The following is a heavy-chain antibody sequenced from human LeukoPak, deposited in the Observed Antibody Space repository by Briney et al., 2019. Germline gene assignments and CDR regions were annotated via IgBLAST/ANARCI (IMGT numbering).Heavy chain of an antibody. D-gene: IGHD5-12*01. Sequence: GGSLGLSCAASGFTFSNAWMSWVRQAPGKGLEWVCRLKSKTDGGTTDYAAPVKGRFTISRDDSKNTLYLQMNSLKTEDTAVYYCTTAAPRGYSGYDYDYWGQGTLVTVSS. CDR1: GFTFSNAW. CDR2: LKSKTDGGTT. V-gene: IGHV3-15*01. J-gene: IGHJ4*02. CDR3: TTAAPRGYSGYDYDY.